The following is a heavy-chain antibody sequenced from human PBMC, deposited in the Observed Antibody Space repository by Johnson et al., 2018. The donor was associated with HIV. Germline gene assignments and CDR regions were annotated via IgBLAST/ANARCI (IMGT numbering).Heavy chain of an antibody. CDR3: VKMYYNFWSGYSAQMDAFDV. D-gene: IGHD3-3*01. V-gene: IGHV3-30*04. CDR1: GFTFSSYA. Sequence: QVQLVESGGGVVQPGRSLSLSCAASGFTFSSYAMNWVRQAPGKGLEWVAVISYDGSDKDYADSVKGRFTISRDSSKNTLYLEMYSLRVEDTAVYYCVKMYYNFWSGYSAQMDAFDVWGQGTMVTVSS. CDR2: ISYDGSDK. J-gene: IGHJ3*01.